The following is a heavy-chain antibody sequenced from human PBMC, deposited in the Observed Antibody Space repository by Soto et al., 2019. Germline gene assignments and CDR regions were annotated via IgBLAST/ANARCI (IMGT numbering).Heavy chain of an antibody. Sequence: PSETLSLTCTVSGGSISSSSYYWGWIRQPPGKGLEWIGSIYYSGSTYYNPSPKSRVTISVDTSKNQFSLKLSSVTAADTAVYYCARPGVGAQLTNWFDPWGQGTLVTVSS. CDR1: GGSISSSSYY. V-gene: IGHV4-39*01. CDR2: IYYSGST. CDR3: ARPGVGAQLTNWFDP. J-gene: IGHJ5*02. D-gene: IGHD1-26*01.